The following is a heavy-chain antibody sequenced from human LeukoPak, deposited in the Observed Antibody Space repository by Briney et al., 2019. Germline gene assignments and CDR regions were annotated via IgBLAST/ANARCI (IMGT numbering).Heavy chain of an antibody. CDR1: GFTFSSYV. D-gene: IGHD2-21*01. V-gene: IGHV3-64D*06. Sequence: GGSLRLSCSASGFTFSSYVMYWVRQAPGKGLEYVSGISTHGGTTDYVDSVKGRFTISRDNSKNTLSLQMSSLRAEDTAVYYRVKGHMNAFDIWGQGTTVTVSS. CDR2: ISTHGGTT. J-gene: IGHJ3*02. CDR3: VKGHMNAFDI.